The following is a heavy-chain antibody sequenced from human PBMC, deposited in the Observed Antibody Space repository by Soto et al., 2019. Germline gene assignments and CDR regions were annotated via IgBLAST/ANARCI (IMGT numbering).Heavy chain of an antibody. D-gene: IGHD2-15*01. Sequence: QVPLVQSGVEVKKPGASVKVSCKASGYTFTNYAISWVRQAPGRGLEWMGWVNTYNGNPNYAQIFQGRVTMTTDTSTGTAYMELRSLKSDDSAVYYCARDSQDSPDWQRFDSWGQGTLVTVSS. CDR2: VNTYNGNP. CDR1: GYTFTNYA. V-gene: IGHV1-18*01. CDR3: ARDSQDSPDWQRFDS. J-gene: IGHJ4*02.